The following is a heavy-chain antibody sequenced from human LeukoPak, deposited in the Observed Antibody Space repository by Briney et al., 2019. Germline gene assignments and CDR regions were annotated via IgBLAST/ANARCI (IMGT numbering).Heavy chain of an antibody. J-gene: IGHJ3*02. CDR1: GFTFSSYS. Sequence: GGSLRLSCAASGFTFSSYSMNWVRQAPGKGLEWVSSISSSSSYIYYADSVKGRFTISRDNAKNSLYLQMNSLRAEDTALYYCAKDGEQQLGAFDIWGQGTMVTVSS. CDR3: AKDGEQQLGAFDI. CDR2: ISSSSSYI. V-gene: IGHV3-21*04. D-gene: IGHD6-13*01.